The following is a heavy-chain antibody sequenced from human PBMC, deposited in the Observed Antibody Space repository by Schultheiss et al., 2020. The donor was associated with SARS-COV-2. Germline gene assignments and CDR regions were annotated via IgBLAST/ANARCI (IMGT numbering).Heavy chain of an antibody. CDR1: GGTFSSYA. CDR2: IIPIFGTA. Sequence: SVKVSCKASGGTFSSYAISWVRQAPGQGLEWMGGIIPIFGTANYAEKFQGRVTITADESTSTAYMELRSLTSDDTAVYYCARGPYSSTHFDYWGQGTLVTVSS. D-gene: IGHD6-13*01. J-gene: IGHJ4*02. CDR3: ARGPYSSTHFDY. V-gene: IGHV1-69*13.